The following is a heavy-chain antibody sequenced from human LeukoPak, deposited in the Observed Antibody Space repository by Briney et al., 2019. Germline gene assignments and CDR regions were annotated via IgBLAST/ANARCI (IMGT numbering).Heavy chain of an antibody. V-gene: IGHV4-4*02. D-gene: IGHD3-22*01. J-gene: IGHJ1*01. Sequence: SETLSLTCAVTGGSISNNWWTWVRQPPGKGLEWIGEISQSARTNYNPSLKSRVTMSINKSRNQFSLRMSSVTAADTAVYYCAGVRLGSSGFSEYFEHWGQGTLVTVSS. CDR1: GGSISNNW. CDR2: ISQSART. CDR3: AGVRLGSSGFSEYFEH.